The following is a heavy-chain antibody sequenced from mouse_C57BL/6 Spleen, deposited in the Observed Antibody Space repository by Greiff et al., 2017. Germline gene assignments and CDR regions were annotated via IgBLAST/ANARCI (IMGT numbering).Heavy chain of an antibody. CDR3: AREGGFAY. CDR1: GFTFSSYA. CDR2: ISDGGSYT. V-gene: IGHV5-4*01. J-gene: IGHJ3*01. Sequence: EVNVVESGGGLVKPGGSLKLSCAASGFTFSSYAMSWVRQTPEKRLEWVATISDGGSYTYYPDNVKGRFTISRDNAKNNLYLQMSHLKSEDTAMYYCAREGGFAYWGQGTLVTVSA.